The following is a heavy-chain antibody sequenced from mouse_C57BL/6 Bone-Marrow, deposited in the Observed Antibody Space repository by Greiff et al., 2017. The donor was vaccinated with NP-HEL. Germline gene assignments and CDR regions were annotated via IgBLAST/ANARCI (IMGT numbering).Heavy chain of an antibody. CDR1: GFNIKDDY. CDR2: IDPENGDT. V-gene: IGHV14-4*01. Sequence: VQLKESGAELVRPGASVKLSCTASGFNIKDDYMHWVKQRPEQGLEWIGWIDPENGDTEYASKFQGKATITADTSSNTAYLQRSSLTSEDTAVYYCNNFLDYWGQGTTLTVSS. CDR3: NNFLDY. J-gene: IGHJ2*01.